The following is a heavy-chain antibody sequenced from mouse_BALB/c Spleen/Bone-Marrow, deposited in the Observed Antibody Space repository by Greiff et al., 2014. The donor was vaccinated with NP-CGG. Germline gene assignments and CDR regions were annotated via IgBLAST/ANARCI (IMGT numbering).Heavy chain of an antibody. Sequence: QLKGSGGGLMQPGGARELSCATSGFTFSSFGLHWGRQAPEKGVGGGAYISSGSSTIYYADTVMGRFTISGDNPKNTLFLQMTSLRSEDTAMYYCARSGSSSGYFDYWGQGTTLTVSS. V-gene: IGHV5-17*02. J-gene: IGHJ2*01. CDR2: ISSGSSTI. D-gene: IGHD1-1*01. CDR3: ARSGSSSGYFDY. CDR1: GFTFSSFG.